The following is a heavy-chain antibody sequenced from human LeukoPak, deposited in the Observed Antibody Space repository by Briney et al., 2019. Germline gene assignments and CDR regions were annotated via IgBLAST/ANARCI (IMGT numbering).Heavy chain of an antibody. CDR1: GGSLSSGDYY. V-gene: IGHV4-30-4*08. CDR3: ARDVIAARHGNWYFDL. CDR2: IYYSGST. D-gene: IGHD6-6*01. Sequence: PSETLSLTCTVSGGSLSSGDYYWRWIRQPPGKGLEWIGYIYYSGSTYYNPSLQSQLTISVDPSKNQFSLKLSSVTAADTAVYYCARDVIAARHGNWYFDLWGRGTLVTVSS. J-gene: IGHJ2*01.